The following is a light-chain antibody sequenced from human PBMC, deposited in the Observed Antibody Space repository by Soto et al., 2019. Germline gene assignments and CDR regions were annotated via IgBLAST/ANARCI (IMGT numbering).Light chain of an antibody. V-gene: IGLV1-47*01. CDR1: SSNIGSNF. J-gene: IGLJ3*02. Sequence: QSVLTQPPSASGTPGQRVTISCSGSSSNIGSNFAYWYQQLPGTAPKLLIYRNYQRPSEVPDRFSGSKSGTSASLAISGLRAEDEADYYCAAWDDSVSGPVFGGGTKLTVL. CDR2: RNY. CDR3: AAWDDSVSGPV.